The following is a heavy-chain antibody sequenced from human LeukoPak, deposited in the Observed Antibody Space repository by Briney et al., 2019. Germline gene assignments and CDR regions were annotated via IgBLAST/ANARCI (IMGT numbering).Heavy chain of an antibody. D-gene: IGHD3-9*01. CDR3: ARGDFDSSGGNYYDF. J-gene: IGHJ4*02. V-gene: IGHV4-59*01. CDR1: GGSMRSSY. CDR2: IYYSGTT. Sequence: NPSETLSLTCTVSGGSMRSSYWNWIRLPPGKGLEWIGYIYYSGTTKYNPSLKGRVTISVDTTKNQFSLKLTSVTTADTAVYYCARGDFDSSGGNYYDFWGQGTLVTVSS.